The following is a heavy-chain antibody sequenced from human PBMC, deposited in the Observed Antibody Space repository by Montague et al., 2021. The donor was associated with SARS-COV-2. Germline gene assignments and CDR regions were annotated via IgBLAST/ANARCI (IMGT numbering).Heavy chain of an antibody. CDR3: ARGDVEMATIKSGSPLYHFDY. CDR1: GGSISSYY. Sequence: SETLSLTCTVSGGSISSYYWSWIRQPPGKGLEWIGYIYYSGSTNYNPSLTSPVTISVDTSKNQFSLKLSSVTAADTAVYYCARGDVEMATIKSGSPLYHFDYWGRGTLVTVSS. D-gene: IGHD5-24*01. CDR2: IYYSGST. J-gene: IGHJ4*02. V-gene: IGHV4-59*13.